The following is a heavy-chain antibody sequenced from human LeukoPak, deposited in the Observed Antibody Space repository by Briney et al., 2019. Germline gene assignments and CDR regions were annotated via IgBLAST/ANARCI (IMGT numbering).Heavy chain of an antibody. CDR3: ARDTYGSGSYSSDY. D-gene: IGHD3-10*01. CDR1: GYTFTGYY. V-gene: IGHV1-2*06. CDR2: INPNSGGT. J-gene: IGHJ4*02. Sequence: ASVKVSCKASGYTFTGYYMHWVRQAPGQGLAWMGRINPNSGGTNYAQKFQGRVTMTRDTSISTAYMELSRLRSDDTAVYYCARDTYGSGSYSSDYWGQGTLVTVSS.